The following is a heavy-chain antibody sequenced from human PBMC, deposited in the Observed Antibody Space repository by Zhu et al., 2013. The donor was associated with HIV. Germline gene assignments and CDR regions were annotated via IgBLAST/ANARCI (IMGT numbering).Heavy chain of an antibody. CDR2: ISYSGDT. D-gene: IGHD4-17*01. J-gene: IGHJ5*02. CDR1: GGSISNGGYY. CDR3: ARERITVAPPGGSDP. V-gene: IGHV4-31*03. Sequence: QVQLQESGPGLVKPSQTLSLTCTVSGGSISNGGYYWSWIRQHPGKGLEWIGYISYSGDTYYNPSLKSRVAISLDTSRNQVSLRLSSVTAADTAVYYCARERITVAPPGGSDPWGPGEPWVTGLL.